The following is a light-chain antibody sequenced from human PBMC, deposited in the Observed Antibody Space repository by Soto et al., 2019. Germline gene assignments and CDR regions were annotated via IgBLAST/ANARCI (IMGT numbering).Light chain of an antibody. CDR1: SSNIGKNY. Sequence: QSVLTQPPSVSAAPGQKVTFSCSGSSSNIGKNYVSWYQQVPGTAPKLLIYEDNKRRSGIPDRFSGSKSGDTASLTISGLQAEDEADYFCCSYAGTVAYVFGTGTKVTVL. V-gene: IGLV1-51*02. CDR3: CSYAGTVAYV. CDR2: EDN. J-gene: IGLJ1*01.